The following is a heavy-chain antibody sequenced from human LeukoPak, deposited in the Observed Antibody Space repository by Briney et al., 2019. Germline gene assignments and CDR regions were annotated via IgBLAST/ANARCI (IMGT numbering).Heavy chain of an antibody. CDR1: GGSISSGGYY. CDR3: ARSFGGYDVNFDY. CDR2: IYYSGST. Sequence: PSETLSLTCTVSGGSISSGGYYWSWIRQHPGKGLEWIGYIYYSGSTYYNPSLKSRVTISVDTSKNQFSLKLSSVTAADTAVYYCARSFGGYDVNFDYWGQGTLVTVSS. J-gene: IGHJ4*02. D-gene: IGHD5-12*01. V-gene: IGHV4-31*03.